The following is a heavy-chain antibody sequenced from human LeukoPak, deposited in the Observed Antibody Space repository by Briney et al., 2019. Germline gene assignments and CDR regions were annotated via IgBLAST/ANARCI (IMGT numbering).Heavy chain of an antibody. CDR2: IIPILGIA. CDR1: GGTFSSYA. D-gene: IGHD3-22*01. CDR3: ARDRGDYYDSSGLFDY. V-gene: IGHV1-69*04. J-gene: IGHJ4*02. Sequence: SVKVSCKASGGTFSSYAISWVRQAPGQGLEWMGRIIPILGIANYAQKFQGRVTITADKSTSTAYMELGSLRSEDTAVYYCARDRGDYYDSSGLFDYWGQGTLVTVSS.